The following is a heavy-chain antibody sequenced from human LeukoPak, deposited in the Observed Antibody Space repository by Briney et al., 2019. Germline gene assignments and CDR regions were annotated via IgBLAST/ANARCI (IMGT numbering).Heavy chain of an antibody. D-gene: IGHD3-9*01. V-gene: IGHV3-21*01. CDR3: ARAVRPIPTSRESLFFGDYDILTGYGY. CDR2: ISSSSSYI. J-gene: IGHJ4*02. Sequence: PGGSLRLSCAASGFTFSSYSMNWVRQAPGKGLEWVSSISSSSSYIYYADSVKGRFTISRDNAKNSLYLQMNSLRAEDTAVYYCARAVRPIPTSRESLFFGDYDILTGYGYWGQGTLVTVSS. CDR1: GFTFSSYS.